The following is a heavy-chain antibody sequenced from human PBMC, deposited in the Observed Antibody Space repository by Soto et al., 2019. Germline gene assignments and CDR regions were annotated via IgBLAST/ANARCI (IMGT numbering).Heavy chain of an antibody. Sequence: QAQLVQSGAEVKKPGASVKVSCKASGYTFTSYDINWVRQAPGQGLEWLGWMDPNSGSTGYAQNFRGRVTMTRNISINTAHMELSSLRSEDTAVYYYAGERKFDFWRKGLDVWGQGTTVTVSS. CDR3: AGERKFDFWRKGLDV. CDR2: MDPNSGST. CDR1: GYTFTSYD. D-gene: IGHD3-3*01. J-gene: IGHJ6*02. V-gene: IGHV1-8*01.